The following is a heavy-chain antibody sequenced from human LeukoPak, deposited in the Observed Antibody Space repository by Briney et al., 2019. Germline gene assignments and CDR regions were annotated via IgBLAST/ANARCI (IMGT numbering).Heavy chain of an antibody. V-gene: IGHV3-23*01. D-gene: IGHD2-2*01. Sequence: PGGSLRLSCAASGFTFSSYAMSWVRQAPGKGLEWDSAISGSGGSTYYADSVKGRFTISRDNSKNTLYLQMNSLRAEDTAVYYCAAGYCSSTSCPGYYYGMDVRGQGTTVTVSS. CDR1: GFTFSSYA. J-gene: IGHJ6*02. CDR3: AAGYCSSTSCPGYYYGMDV. CDR2: ISGSGGST.